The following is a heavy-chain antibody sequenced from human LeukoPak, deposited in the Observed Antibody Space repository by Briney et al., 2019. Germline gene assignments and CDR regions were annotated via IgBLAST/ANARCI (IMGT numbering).Heavy chain of an antibody. CDR1: RFTFTTYS. Sequence: GGSLRLSCAASRFTFTTYSMNWVRQAPGKGLEWISYISSSSSTIYYADSVKGRFTISRDNAKNSLYLQMNSLRDEDTAVYYCARDRYYGSGDYQLFGRNFDYWGQGTLVTVSS. D-gene: IGHD3-10*01. V-gene: IGHV3-48*02. J-gene: IGHJ4*02. CDR2: ISSSSSTI. CDR3: ARDRYYGSGDYQLFGRNFDY.